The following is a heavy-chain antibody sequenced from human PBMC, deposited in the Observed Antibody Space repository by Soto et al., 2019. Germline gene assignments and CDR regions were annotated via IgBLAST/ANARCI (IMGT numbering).Heavy chain of an antibody. J-gene: IGHJ4*02. CDR3: AKALLSTSGGTNFDY. D-gene: IGHD2-15*01. CDR1: GFTFSRYV. CDR2: TSDSGGRT. Sequence: RGSLRLSCAASGFTFSRYVMSWVRQAPGKGLKWVSSTSDSGGRTDYADSVKGRFTVSRDNSENTLYLQMNSLRADDTAVHYCAKALLSTSGGTNFDYWGQGALVTVSS. V-gene: IGHV3-23*01.